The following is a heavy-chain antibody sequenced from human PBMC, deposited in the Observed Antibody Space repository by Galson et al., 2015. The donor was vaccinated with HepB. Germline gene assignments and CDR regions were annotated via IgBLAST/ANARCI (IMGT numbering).Heavy chain of an antibody. J-gene: IGHJ3*02. CDR2: ISAYNGDI. CDR1: GYTFRNYG. D-gene: IGHD2/OR15-2a*01. Sequence: SVKVSCKASGYTFRNYGISWVRRAPGRGLEWMGWISAYNGDIKYAQKFQGRITMTTDTSTSTGYMELRSLRSDDAAVYYCARVRCRTLTCNVDSFDIWGQGTTVSIS. CDR3: ARVRCRTLTCNVDSFDI. V-gene: IGHV1-18*01.